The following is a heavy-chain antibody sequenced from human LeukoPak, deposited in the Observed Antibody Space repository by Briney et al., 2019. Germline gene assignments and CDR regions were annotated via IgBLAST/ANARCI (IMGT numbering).Heavy chain of an antibody. V-gene: IGHV1-46*01. D-gene: IGHD2-2*01. CDR2: INPSGGST. J-gene: IGHJ6*02. CDR3: ATEVVPAATYYYYGMDV. Sequence: ASVKVSCKASGYTFINYYIHWVRQAPGQGLEWMGIINPSGGSTIYAQKFQGRVTMTRDTSTSTVYMELSSLRSEDTAVYYCATEVVPAATYYYYGMDVWGQGTTVTVSS. CDR1: GYTFINYY.